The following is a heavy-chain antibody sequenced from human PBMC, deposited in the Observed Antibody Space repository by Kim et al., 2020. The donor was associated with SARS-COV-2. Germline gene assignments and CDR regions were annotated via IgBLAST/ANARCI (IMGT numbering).Heavy chain of an antibody. CDR1: GYTFTSYG. V-gene: IGHV1-18*01. CDR3: ARVWNFYCSGGSCWEYYFDY. J-gene: IGHJ4*02. D-gene: IGHD2-15*01. Sequence: ASVKVSCKASGYTFTSYGISWVRQAPGQGLEWMGWISAYNGNTNYAQKLQGRVTMTTDTSTSTAYMELRSLRSDDTAVYYCARVWNFYCSGGSCWEYYFDYWGQGTLVTVSS. CDR2: ISAYNGNT.